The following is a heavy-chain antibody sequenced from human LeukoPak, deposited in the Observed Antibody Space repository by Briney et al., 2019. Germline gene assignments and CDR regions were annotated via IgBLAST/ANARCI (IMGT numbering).Heavy chain of an antibody. CDR3: AKNPWYSSSWETFDY. CDR2: LRFDATSN. J-gene: IGHJ4*02. CDR1: GVSFSKYG. Sequence: GGSLRLSCVASGVSFSKYGMHWGRQPLGKGLEWVSFLRFDATSNYYAESVRGRFIISRDNSRNTLYLQMNSLRAEDTAVYYCAKNPWYSSSWETFDYWGQGTLVTVSS. D-gene: IGHD6-13*01. V-gene: IGHV3-30*02.